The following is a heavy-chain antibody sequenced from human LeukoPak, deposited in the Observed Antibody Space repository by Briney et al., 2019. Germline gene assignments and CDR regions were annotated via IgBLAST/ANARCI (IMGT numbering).Heavy chain of an antibody. CDR3: ARGFGNNWLASDY. J-gene: IGHJ4*02. Sequence: GESLKISCKGSGYNFPTYWIAWVRQMPGKGLEWMGIIYPRDSDTRYSPSFQGQVTISADKSISTAYLQWSSLKASDTVMYFCARGFGNNWLASDYWGQGTLVTVSS. D-gene: IGHD5-24*01. V-gene: IGHV5-51*01. CDR1: GYNFPTYW. CDR2: IYPRDSDT.